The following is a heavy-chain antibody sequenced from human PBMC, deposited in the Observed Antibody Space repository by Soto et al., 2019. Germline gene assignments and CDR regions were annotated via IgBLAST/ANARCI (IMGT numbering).Heavy chain of an antibody. V-gene: IGHV4-34*01. CDR3: ARGRTDIVVVVAATGEGRYYYYMDV. CDR2: INHSGST. Sequence: SETLSLTCAVYGGSFSGYYWSWIRQPPGKGLEWIGEINHSGSTNYNPSLKSRVTISVDTSKNLFSLKLSFVTAADTAVYYCARGRTDIVVVVAATGEGRYYYYMDVWGKGTTVTVSS. J-gene: IGHJ6*03. CDR1: GGSFSGYY. D-gene: IGHD2-15*01.